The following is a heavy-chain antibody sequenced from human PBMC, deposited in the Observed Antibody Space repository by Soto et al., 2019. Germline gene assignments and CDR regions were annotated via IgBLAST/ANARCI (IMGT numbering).Heavy chain of an antibody. Sequence: QVQLVESGGGVVQPGRPLRLSCVASGFTFSSYGMHWVRQAPGKGLEWVALISYDGSNKYYADSVKGRFTISRDNSKNPLYLQMNSLTTEDTAVYYCAPGGSSSWYLPFDYWGQGTLVTVSS. D-gene: IGHD6-13*01. V-gene: IGHV3-30*03. CDR3: APGGSSSWYLPFDY. CDR2: ISYDGSNK. CDR1: GFTFSSYG. J-gene: IGHJ4*02.